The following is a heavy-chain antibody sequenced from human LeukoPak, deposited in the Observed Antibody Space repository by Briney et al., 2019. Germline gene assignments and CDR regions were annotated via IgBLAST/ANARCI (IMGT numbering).Heavy chain of an antibody. Sequence: PSETLSLTCAVYGGSFSGYYWSWIRQPPGKGLEWIGEINHSGSTNYNPSLKSRVTISVDKSKNQFSLKLSSVTAADTAVYYCARESIAAAGDAFDIWGQGTMVTVSS. CDR2: INHSGST. J-gene: IGHJ3*02. D-gene: IGHD6-13*01. CDR1: GGSFSGYY. CDR3: ARESIAAAGDAFDI. V-gene: IGHV4-34*01.